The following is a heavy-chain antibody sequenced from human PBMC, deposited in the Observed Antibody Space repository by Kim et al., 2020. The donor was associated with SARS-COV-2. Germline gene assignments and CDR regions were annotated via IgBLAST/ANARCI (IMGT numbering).Heavy chain of an antibody. V-gene: IGHV3-23*01. CDR3: AKTYYHGSGSALFDS. J-gene: IGHJ4*02. D-gene: IGHD3-10*01. CDR1: GFTFSSYA. Sequence: GGSLRLSCAASGFTFSSYAMNWVRQAPGKGLEWVSTFSDSGVSTFYADSGKGRFTISRDDSKNTLYLQMNSLRADDTAVYYCAKTYYHGSGSALFDSWGQGTLVTVSS. CDR2: FSDSGVST.